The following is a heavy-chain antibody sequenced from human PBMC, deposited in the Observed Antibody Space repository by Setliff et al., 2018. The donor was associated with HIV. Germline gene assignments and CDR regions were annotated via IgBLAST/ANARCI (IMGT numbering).Heavy chain of an antibody. D-gene: IGHD3-9*01. CDR3: ARTDWARTSYYYYYGTNV. Sequence: SETLSLTCSVSNDSITYYYWNWIRQPPGKGLEWIGNIFDSENTNYNPSLKSRVTMSVDTSKNQFSLKLSSVTAADTAVYYCARTDWARTSYYYYYGTNVWGQGTTVTVSS. CDR2: IFDSENT. J-gene: IGHJ6*02. CDR1: NDSITYYY. V-gene: IGHV4-59*08.